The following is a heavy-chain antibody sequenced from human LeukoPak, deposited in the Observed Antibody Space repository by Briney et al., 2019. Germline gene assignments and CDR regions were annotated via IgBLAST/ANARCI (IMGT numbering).Heavy chain of an antibody. CDR2: IYYSGST. D-gene: IGHD3-22*01. CDR1: GGSISSSSYY. J-gene: IGHJ6*03. CDR3: ASPDPSSGYTYYMDV. Sequence: SETLSLTCTVSGGSISSSSYYWGWIRQPPGKGLEWFGSIYYSGSTYYNPSLKSRVTISVDTSKNQFSLKLSSVTAADTAVYYCASPDPSSGYTYYMDVWGKGTTVTVSS. V-gene: IGHV4-39*01.